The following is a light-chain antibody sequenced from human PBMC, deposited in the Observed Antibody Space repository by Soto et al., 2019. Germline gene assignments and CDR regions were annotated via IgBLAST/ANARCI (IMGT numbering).Light chain of an antibody. V-gene: IGKV1-9*01. J-gene: IGKJ5*01. CDR3: QQLNSYPST. CDR1: QGISSY. Sequence: DIQLTQSPSFLSASVGDRVTITCRASQGISSYLALYQQKPGKAPKLLIYAASTLQSGVPSRFSGSGSGTEFTLTISSLQPEDFATYYCQQLNSYPSTFGQGTRLEIK. CDR2: AAS.